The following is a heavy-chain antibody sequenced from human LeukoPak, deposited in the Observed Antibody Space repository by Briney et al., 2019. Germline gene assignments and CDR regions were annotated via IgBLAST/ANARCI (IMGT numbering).Heavy chain of an antibody. Sequence: SVKVSCKASGGTFSSYAISWVRQAPGQGLEWMGGIIPIFGTANYAQKFQGRVTITTDESTSTAYMELSSLRSEDTAVYYCARAQLEYCSGGSCYIGHYYYYMDVWGKGTTVTVSS. CDR2: IIPIFGTA. D-gene: IGHD2-15*01. CDR1: GGTFSSYA. J-gene: IGHJ6*03. V-gene: IGHV1-69*05. CDR3: ARAQLEYCSGGSCYIGHYYYYMDV.